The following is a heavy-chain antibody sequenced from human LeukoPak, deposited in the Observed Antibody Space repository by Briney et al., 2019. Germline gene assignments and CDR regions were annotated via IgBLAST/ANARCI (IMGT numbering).Heavy chain of an antibody. V-gene: IGHV3-30*18. CDR3: AKEMGSRSSLSYFDY. D-gene: IGHD1-26*01. CDR2: ISNDGSNT. J-gene: IGHJ4*02. CDR1: GFPSSSYG. Sequence: PGRSLRLSCAASGFPSSSYGMHWVRQAPGKGLEWVAGISNDGSNTYYAESVNGRFTISRDNSKNTLYLLLNTLRGEDTAVYYCAKEMGSRSSLSYFDYWGQGILLTVSS.